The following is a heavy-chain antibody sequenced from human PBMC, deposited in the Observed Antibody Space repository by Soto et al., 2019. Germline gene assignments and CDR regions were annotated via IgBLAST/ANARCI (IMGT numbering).Heavy chain of an antibody. V-gene: IGHV3-15*07. Sequence: GGSLRLSCAASGFTFSNAWMNWVRQAPGKGLEWVGRIKSKTDGGTTDYAAPVKGRFTISRDDSKNTLYLQMNSLKTEDTAVYYCTTESLRDYYYGMDVWSQGTTVTVSS. J-gene: IGHJ6*02. CDR2: IKSKTDGGTT. CDR3: TTESLRDYYYGMDV. CDR1: GFTFSNAW.